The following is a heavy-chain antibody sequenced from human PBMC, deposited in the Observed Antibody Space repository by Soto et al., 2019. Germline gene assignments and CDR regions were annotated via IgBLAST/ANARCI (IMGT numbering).Heavy chain of an antibody. V-gene: IGHV3-23*01. J-gene: IGHJ4*02. Sequence: XGSLRPSCAASGFTFSSYSMSWVRQAPGKGLDWVAAISGSGGSTYYADSVKGRFTISRDNSKNTLYLQMNSLRAEDTAVYYCAKDRTYYDFWSGYYIYSSYFDYWGQGTLVTVSS. CDR3: AKDRTYYDFWSGYYIYSSYFDY. CDR1: GFTFSSYS. CDR2: ISGSGGST. D-gene: IGHD3-3*01.